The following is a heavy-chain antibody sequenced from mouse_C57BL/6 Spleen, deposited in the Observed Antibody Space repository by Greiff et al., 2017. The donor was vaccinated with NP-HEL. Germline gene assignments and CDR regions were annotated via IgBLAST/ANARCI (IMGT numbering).Heavy chain of an antibody. CDR2: ISSGGDYI. Sequence: EVKLMESGEGLVKPGGSLKLSCAASGFTFSSYAMSWVRQTPEKRLEWVAYISSGGDYIYYADTVKGRFTISRDNARNTLYLQMSSLKSEDTAMYYCTRPNYYGNYLDYWGQGTTLTVSS. CDR3: TRPNYYGNYLDY. J-gene: IGHJ2*01. V-gene: IGHV5-9-1*02. D-gene: IGHD2-1*01. CDR1: GFTFSSYA.